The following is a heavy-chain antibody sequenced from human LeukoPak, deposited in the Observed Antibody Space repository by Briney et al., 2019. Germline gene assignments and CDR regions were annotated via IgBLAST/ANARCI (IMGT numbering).Heavy chain of an antibody. Sequence: GGSLRLSCTVSGFTFGDYAMSWFRQAPGKGREWVGFIRSKAYGGTTEYTASVKGRCTISRDHSKRIAYLQMISLKTEDTALYYCTRDAVRHMGGVIVRDYWGQGTLVTVSS. CDR1: GFTFGDYA. CDR3: TRDAVRHMGGVIVRDY. CDR2: IRSKAYGGTT. D-gene: IGHD3-16*02. J-gene: IGHJ4*02. V-gene: IGHV3-49*01.